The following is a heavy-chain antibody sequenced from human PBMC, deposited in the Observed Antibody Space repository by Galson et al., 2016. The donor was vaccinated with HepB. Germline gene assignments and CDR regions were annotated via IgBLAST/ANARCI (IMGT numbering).Heavy chain of an antibody. D-gene: IGHD1-26*01. CDR1: GFTFSDYG. V-gene: IGHV3-23*01. CDR2: MAGVGGNT. CDR3: ARDVGGTMFDY. J-gene: IGHJ4*02. Sequence: SLRLSCAASGFTFSDYGMAWVRQAPGRGLEWVATMAGVGGNTHYPDYVKGRFTISRDNSKNTLSLQTNSLRAEDTALYYCARDVGGTMFDYWGQGTLVTVSS.